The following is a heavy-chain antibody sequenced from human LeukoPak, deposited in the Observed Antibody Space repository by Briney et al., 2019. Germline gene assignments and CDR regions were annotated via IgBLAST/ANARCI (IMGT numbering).Heavy chain of an antibody. D-gene: IGHD6-19*01. Sequence: ASVKVSCKASGYTFTSYYMHWVRQAPGQGLEWMGLINPSGSSTSYAQKFQGRLSLTRDMSTSTDYMELSSLRAEDTALYYCASAKHRSAWYYNDGFHIWGQGTMVTVSS. CDR3: ASAKHRSAWYYNDGFHI. V-gene: IGHV1-46*01. J-gene: IGHJ3*02. CDR2: INPSGSST. CDR1: GYTFTSYY.